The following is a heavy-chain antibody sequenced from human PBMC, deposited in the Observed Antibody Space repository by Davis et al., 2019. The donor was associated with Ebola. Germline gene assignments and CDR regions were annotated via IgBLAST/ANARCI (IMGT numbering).Heavy chain of an antibody. J-gene: IGHJ4*02. V-gene: IGHV4-59*12. D-gene: IGHD5-18*01. Sequence: PSETLSLTCTVSGGSISSYYWSWIRQPPGKGLQWIAYIYYSGSTNYNPSLKSRVTISIDTSKNQFSLKLSSVTAADTAVYYCAREGDTVMPNFDYWGQGTLVTVSS. CDR3: AREGDTVMPNFDY. CDR2: IYYSGST. CDR1: GGSISSYY.